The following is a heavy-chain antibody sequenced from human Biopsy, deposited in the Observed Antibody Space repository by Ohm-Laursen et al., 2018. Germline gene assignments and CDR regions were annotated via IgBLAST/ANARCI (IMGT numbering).Heavy chain of an antibody. J-gene: IGHJ6*02. V-gene: IGHV1-18*01. CDR3: ARDFFDSSGYFYYYNGVDL. CDR2: ISSSNDNT. CDR1: GFIFTSYG. D-gene: IGHD3-22*01. Sequence: GSSVKVSCKASGFIFTSYGLSWVRQAPGQGLEWMGWISSSNDNTNYAQKFQGRATMTADTSTSTAYMELRSLRSDDTAVYYCARDFFDSSGYFYYYNGVDLWGQGTTVTVSS.